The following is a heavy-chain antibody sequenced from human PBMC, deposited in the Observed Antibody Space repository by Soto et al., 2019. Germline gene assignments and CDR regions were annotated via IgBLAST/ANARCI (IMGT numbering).Heavy chain of an antibody. V-gene: IGHV3-15*07. CDR3: TADLPGGYSNFFDY. CDR1: GLSFIDAW. D-gene: IGHD4-4*01. Sequence: EVQVVESGGGLVKPGGSLRLSCAASGLSFIDAWMNWVRQAPGKGLEWVGRIKSKPAGGTTDYAAPVKGRFTNSRDDSKNTVYLQMSSLKTDDTAVYFCTADLPGGYSNFFDYWGQGTLVTVSS. J-gene: IGHJ4*02. CDR2: IKSKPAGGTT.